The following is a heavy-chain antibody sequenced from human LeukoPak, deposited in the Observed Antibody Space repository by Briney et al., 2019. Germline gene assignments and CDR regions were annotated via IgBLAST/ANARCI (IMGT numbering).Heavy chain of an antibody. CDR3: ARLGVGATRDAFDI. J-gene: IGHJ3*02. V-gene: IGHV3-20*04. D-gene: IGHD1-26*01. CDR1: GFTFDDYG. Sequence: GGSLRLSCAASGFTFDDYGMSWVRQAPGKGLEWVSGINWNGGSTGYADSVKGRFTISSDNAKNSLYLQMNSLRAEDTALYYCARLGVGATRDAFDIWGQGTMVTVSS. CDR2: INWNGGST.